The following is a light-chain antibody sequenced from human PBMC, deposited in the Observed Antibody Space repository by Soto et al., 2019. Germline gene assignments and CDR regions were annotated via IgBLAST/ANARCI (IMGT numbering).Light chain of an antibody. CDR2: EGS. J-gene: IGLJ2*01. V-gene: IGLV2-23*01. CDR3: CSYAGSVV. CDR1: SSDVGSFNL. Sequence: QSALTQPASVSGSPGQSITISCTGTSSDVGSFNLVSWYQQHPGKAPKLMIYEGSKRPSGVSNRFSGSKSGNTASLTISGLQAEDEADSYCCSYAGSVVFGGGSMVTV.